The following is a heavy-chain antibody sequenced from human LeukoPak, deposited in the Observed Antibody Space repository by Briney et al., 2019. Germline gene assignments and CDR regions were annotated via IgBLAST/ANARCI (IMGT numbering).Heavy chain of an antibody. D-gene: IGHD6-19*01. J-gene: IGHJ4*02. CDR2: ISGSGGST. Sequence: GGFLRLSCAASGFTFSSYAMSWVRQAPGKGLEWVSAISGSGGSTYYADSVKGRFTISRGNAKNSLYLQMNSLRAEDTAVYYCARDREQWLVRRFDYWGQGTLVTVSS. CDR3: ARDREQWLVRRFDY. CDR1: GFTFSSYA. V-gene: IGHV3-23*01.